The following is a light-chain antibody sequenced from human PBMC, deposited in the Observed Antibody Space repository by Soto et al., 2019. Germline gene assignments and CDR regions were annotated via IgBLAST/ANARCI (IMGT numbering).Light chain of an antibody. CDR2: EGT. V-gene: IGLV2-23*01. CDR3: CSYAGSITYV. CDR1: SSDVGSYNL. J-gene: IGLJ1*01. Sequence: VLTQPASVSGSPGQSITISCTGTSSDVGSYNLVSWYQQHPGKAPKLMIYEGTKRPSGVSNRFSGSKSGNAASLTISGLQAEDEDDYYCCSYAGSITYVFGTGTKV.